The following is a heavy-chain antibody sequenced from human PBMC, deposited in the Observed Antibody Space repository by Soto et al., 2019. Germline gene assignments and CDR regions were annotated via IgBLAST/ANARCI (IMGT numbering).Heavy chain of an antibody. V-gene: IGHV3-30-3*01. J-gene: IGHJ4*02. CDR1: GFTFSSYA. D-gene: IGHD1-26*01. Sequence: QVQLVESGGGVVQPGRSLRLSCAASGFTFSSYAMHWVRQAPGKGLEWVAVISYDGSNKYYADSVKGRFTISRDNSKNTLYLQMNSLRAEDTAVYYCAMELLYFDYWGQGTLVTVSS. CDR2: ISYDGSNK. CDR3: AMELLYFDY.